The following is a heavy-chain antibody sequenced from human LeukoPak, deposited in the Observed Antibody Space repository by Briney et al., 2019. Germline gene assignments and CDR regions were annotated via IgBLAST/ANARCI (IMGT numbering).Heavy chain of an antibody. CDR2: ISSSSTYI. CDR1: GFTFSSYR. D-gene: IGHD6-13*01. CDR3: ARGSTGIATIRNDY. J-gene: IGHJ4*02. V-gene: IGHV3-21*01. Sequence: PGRSLRLSCAVSGFTFSSYRMNWVRQAPGKGLEWVSSISSSSTYIYYADSVKGRFTISRDNAKNSLYLQMNSLRAEDTAVYYCARGSTGIATIRNDYWGQGTLVTVSS.